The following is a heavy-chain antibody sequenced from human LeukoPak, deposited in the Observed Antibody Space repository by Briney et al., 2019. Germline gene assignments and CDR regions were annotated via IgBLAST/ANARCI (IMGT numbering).Heavy chain of an antibody. V-gene: IGHV4-34*01. J-gene: IGHJ4*02. Sequence: SETLSLTCAVYGGSFSGYYWSWIRQPPGKGLEWIGEINHSGSTNYNPSLKSRVTISVDTSKNQFSLKLSSVTAADTAVYYCARGDSSWYFDYWGQGTLVTVPS. CDR3: ARGDSSWYFDY. CDR2: INHSGST. D-gene: IGHD6-13*01. CDR1: GGSFSGYY.